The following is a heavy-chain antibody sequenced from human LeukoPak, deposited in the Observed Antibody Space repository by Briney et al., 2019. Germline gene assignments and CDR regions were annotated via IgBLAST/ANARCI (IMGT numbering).Heavy chain of an antibody. J-gene: IGHJ5*02. Sequence: PSETLSLTCAVYGGSFSGYYWSWIRQPPGKGLEWIGEINHSGSTNYNPSLKSRVTISVDTSKNQFSLKLSSVTAADTAVYYCARVSGRGFDPWGQGTLVTVSS. V-gene: IGHV4-34*01. CDR3: ARVSGRGFDP. CDR1: GGSFSGYY. CDR2: INHSGST. D-gene: IGHD1-14*01.